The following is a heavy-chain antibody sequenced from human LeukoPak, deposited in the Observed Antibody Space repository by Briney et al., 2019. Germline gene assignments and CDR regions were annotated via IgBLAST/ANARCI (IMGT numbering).Heavy chain of an antibody. D-gene: IGHD3-22*01. CDR3: ARVTGYMIEDYFDY. Sequence: MPGGSLRLSCAASGFTFSSYAMSWIRQPPGKGLEWIGYIYYSGSTNYKPSLKSRVTISVETSKNQFSLKLMSVTAADTAVYYCARVTGYMIEDYFDYWGQGTLVTVSS. CDR2: IYYSGST. V-gene: IGHV4-59*01. J-gene: IGHJ4*02. CDR1: GFTFSSYA.